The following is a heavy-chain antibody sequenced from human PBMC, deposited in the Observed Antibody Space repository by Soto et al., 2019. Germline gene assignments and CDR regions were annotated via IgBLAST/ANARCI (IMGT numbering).Heavy chain of an antibody. J-gene: IGHJ3*02. CDR1: GCSISSSSYY. Sequence: SETLSLTCTFSGCSISSSSYYWGWIRQPPGKGLEWIGSIYYSGSTYYNPSLKSRVTISVDTSENQFSLKLSSVTAADTAVYYCARRNDYGTLGAFDIWGQGTMVT. V-gene: IGHV4-39*01. CDR3: ARRNDYGTLGAFDI. D-gene: IGHD4-17*01. CDR2: IYYSGST.